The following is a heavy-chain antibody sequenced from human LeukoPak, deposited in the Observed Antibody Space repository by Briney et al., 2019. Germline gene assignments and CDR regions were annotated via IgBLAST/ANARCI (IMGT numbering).Heavy chain of an antibody. D-gene: IGHD3-10*01. CDR3: ASGHYYGSGSYDY. V-gene: IGHV1-2*06. Sequence: ASVKVSCRASGYTFTGYYMHWVRQAPGQGLEWMGRINPNSGGTNYAQKFQGRVTMTRDTSIGTAYMELSRLRSDDTAVYYCASGHYYGSGSYDYWGQGTLVTVSS. J-gene: IGHJ4*02. CDR2: INPNSGGT. CDR1: GYTFTGYY.